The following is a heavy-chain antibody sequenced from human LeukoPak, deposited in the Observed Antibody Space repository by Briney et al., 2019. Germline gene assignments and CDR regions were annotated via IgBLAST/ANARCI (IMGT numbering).Heavy chain of an antibody. CDR1: GFTFSSYS. D-gene: IGHD3-3*02. Sequence: AGGSLRLSCAASGFTFSSYSMNWVRQAPGKGLEWVSSISSSSSYIYYADSVKGRFTIFRDNAKNSLYLQMNSLRAEDTAVYYCASGTVNGFSRAYFDYWGQGTLVTVSS. CDR3: ASGTVNGFSRAYFDY. J-gene: IGHJ4*02. V-gene: IGHV3-21*01. CDR2: ISSSSSYI.